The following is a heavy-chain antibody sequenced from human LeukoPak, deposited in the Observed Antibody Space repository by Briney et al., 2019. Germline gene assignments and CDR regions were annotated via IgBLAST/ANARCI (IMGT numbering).Heavy chain of an antibody. CDR1: GGSFSGYY. D-gene: IGHD5-18*01. CDR3: ARPRPGIPSRSNWFDP. CDR2: INHSGST. Sequence: SPSETLSLTCAVYGGSFSGYYWSWIRQPPGKGLEWIGEINHSGSTNYNPSLKSRVTTSVDTSKNQFSLKLSSVTAADTAVYYCARPRPGIPSRSNWFDPWGQGTLVTVSS. V-gene: IGHV4-34*01. J-gene: IGHJ5*02.